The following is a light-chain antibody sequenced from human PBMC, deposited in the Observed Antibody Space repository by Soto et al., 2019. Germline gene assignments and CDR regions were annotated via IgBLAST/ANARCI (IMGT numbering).Light chain of an antibody. CDR1: QGVSRK. CDR3: QHYHGWPIT. Sequence: DIVMTQSPATLSVAQGERVTFSCRASQGVSRKLAWYQHKPGQAPRLLISGASTRATGIPARFSGSGSGTEFTLTISSLQSEDFAVYYCQHYHGWPITFGQGTRLEIK. CDR2: GAS. J-gene: IGKJ5*01. V-gene: IGKV3-15*01.